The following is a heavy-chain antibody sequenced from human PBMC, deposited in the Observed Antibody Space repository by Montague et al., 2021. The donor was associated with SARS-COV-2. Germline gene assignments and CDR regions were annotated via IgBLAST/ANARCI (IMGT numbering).Heavy chain of an antibody. Sequence: SLRLSCAASGFTFSSYWMHWVRQAPGKGLAWVSRINSDGSSTSYADSVKGRFTISRDNAKNTLYLQMNSLRAEDTAVYHCASLTMVRGVSPFYFDYWGQGTLVTVSS. V-gene: IGHV3-74*01. CDR1: GFTFSSYW. CDR2: INSDGSST. J-gene: IGHJ4*02. CDR3: ASLTMVRGVSPFYFDY. D-gene: IGHD3-10*01.